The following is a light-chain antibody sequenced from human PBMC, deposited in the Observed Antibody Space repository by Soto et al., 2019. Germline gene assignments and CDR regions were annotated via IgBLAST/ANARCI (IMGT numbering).Light chain of an antibody. J-gene: IGKJ1*01. V-gene: IGKV1-39*01. CDR2: AAS. CDR3: QQRYSTPRT. Sequence: DIQMTQSPSSLSASVGDRVTITCRASQSISSYLNWYQQKPGKAPKXLIYAASSLQSGVPSRFSGSGSGTDLTLTISSLKPEDVETDDCQQRYSTPRTFCQGTKVDIK. CDR1: QSISSY.